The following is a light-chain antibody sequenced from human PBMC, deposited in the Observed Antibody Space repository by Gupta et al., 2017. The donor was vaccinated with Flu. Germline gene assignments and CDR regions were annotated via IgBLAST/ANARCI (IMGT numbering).Light chain of an antibody. CDR3: FLYYGGANWV. V-gene: IGLV7-43*01. CDR2: NTS. CDR1: TVAVTSGFF. Sequence: TVTITTAASTVAVTSGFFPNLLQHNPAQSPWFLILNTSSKPAATPARFSGSFLGGTAALTLAGEEAEDDAEYYCFLYYGGANWVFGGGTKLTVL. J-gene: IGLJ3*02.